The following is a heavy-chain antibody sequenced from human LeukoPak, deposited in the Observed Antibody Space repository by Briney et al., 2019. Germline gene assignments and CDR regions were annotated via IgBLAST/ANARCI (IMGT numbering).Heavy chain of an antibody. V-gene: IGHV4-59*01. CDR1: GGSISTYY. CDR3: AGLGASGNGYLSWFDP. CDR2: IYYSGNS. D-gene: IGHD3-22*01. J-gene: IGHJ5*02. Sequence: PETLSLTCTVSGGSISTYYWSWIRQPPGKGLEWIGYIYYSGNSNYNPSLKSRVTISVDTSKNQFSLKLSSVTAADTAVYYCAGLGASGNGYLSWFDPWGQGTLVTVSS.